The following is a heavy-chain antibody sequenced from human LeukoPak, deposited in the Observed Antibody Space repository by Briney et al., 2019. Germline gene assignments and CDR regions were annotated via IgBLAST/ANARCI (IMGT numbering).Heavy chain of an antibody. V-gene: IGHV3-66*01. CDR2: IYSGGNT. CDR3: ARDRLPPLGAFNI. CDR1: GFXVSSNF. J-gene: IGHJ3*02. Sequence: GGSLRLSCAASGFXVSSNFISWVRQAPGKGREWVSVIYSGGNTYYADYVKGRFTISRDNSKNTLYLQMNSLRAEDTAVYHCARDRLPPLGAFNIWGQGTMVTVSS. D-gene: IGHD3-16*01.